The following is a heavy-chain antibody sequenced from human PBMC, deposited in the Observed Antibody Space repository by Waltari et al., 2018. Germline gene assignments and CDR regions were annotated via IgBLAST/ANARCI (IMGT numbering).Heavy chain of an antibody. V-gene: IGHV3-30*01. CDR1: GFTFSSYA. Sequence: QVQLVESGGGVVQPGRSLRLSCAASGFTFSSYAMHWVRQAPGKGLEWVAVISYDGSNKYYADSVKGRFTISRDNSKNTLYLQMNSLRAEDTAVYYCAREGYSGYHDAYYFDYWGQGTLVTVSS. J-gene: IGHJ4*02. D-gene: IGHD5-12*01. CDR3: AREGYSGYHDAYYFDY. CDR2: ISYDGSNK.